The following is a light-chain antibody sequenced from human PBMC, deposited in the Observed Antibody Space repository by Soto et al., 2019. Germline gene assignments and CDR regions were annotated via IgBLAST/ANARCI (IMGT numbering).Light chain of an antibody. J-gene: IGKJ3*01. Sequence: EIVMTQSPATLSVSPGEGATLSCRASQGLTTKLAWYQQKPGQAPRLLIYGASTRATGIPARFSGSGSGTEFTLTISRLEPEDFAVYYCQQYGSSPLFTFGPGTKVDIK. CDR1: QGLTTK. CDR3: QQYGSSPLFT. CDR2: GAS. V-gene: IGKV3-15*01.